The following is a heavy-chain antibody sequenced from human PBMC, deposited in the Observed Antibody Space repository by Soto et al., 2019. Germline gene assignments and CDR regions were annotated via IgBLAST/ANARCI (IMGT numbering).Heavy chain of an antibody. CDR3: ASDRGSYALDY. D-gene: IGHD1-26*01. Sequence: QVQLVQSGAEVKKPGASVKVSCKVSGYTFTSYGISWVRQAPGQGLEWMRWISANNGNTNYAQKFHDRVTMPTDTSTSTAYMELRSLRSDDTAVYYCASDRGSYALDYWGQGTLGTVSS. J-gene: IGHJ4*02. CDR2: ISANNGNT. CDR1: GYTFTSYG. V-gene: IGHV1-18*01.